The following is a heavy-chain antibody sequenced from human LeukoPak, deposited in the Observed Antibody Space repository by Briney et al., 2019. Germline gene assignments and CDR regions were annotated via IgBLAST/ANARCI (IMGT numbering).Heavy chain of an antibody. CDR2: MNPNSGNT. V-gene: IGHV1-8*03. CDR1: GGTFSSYA. CDR3: ARVGITIFGVVIDY. J-gene: IGHJ4*02. D-gene: IGHD3-3*01. Sequence: TSVKVSCKASGGTFSSYAISWVRQATGQGLEWMGWMNPNSGNTGYAQKFQGRVTITRNTSISTAYMELSSLRSEDTAVYYCARVGITIFGVVIDYWGQGTLVTVS.